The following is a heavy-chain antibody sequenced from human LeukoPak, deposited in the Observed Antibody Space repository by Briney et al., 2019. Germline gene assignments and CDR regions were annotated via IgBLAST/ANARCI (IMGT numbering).Heavy chain of an antibody. CDR3: ARQVAAGPDDY. V-gene: IGHV4-39*01. CDR1: GGSISSSSYY. J-gene: IGHJ4*02. D-gene: IGHD6-13*01. CDR2: IYYSGST. Sequence: SETLSLTCTVSGGSISSSSYYWGWIRQPPGKGLEWIGSIYYSGSTYYNPSLKSRVTISVDTSKNQFSLKLSPVTAADTAVYYCARQVAAGPDDYWGQGTLVTVSS.